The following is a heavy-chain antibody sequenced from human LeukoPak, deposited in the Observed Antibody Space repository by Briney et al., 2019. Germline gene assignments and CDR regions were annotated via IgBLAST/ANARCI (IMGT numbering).Heavy chain of an antibody. Sequence: GGSLRLSCAASGFNFDDYTMHWVRQRPGKGLEWLSFISWNGDITYYADSVRGRFTISRDNSKNSLFLRMNSLTPDDTALYYCVKDLYRGTTIVTVFESWGQGALVSVSS. CDR2: ISWNGDIT. CDR3: VKDLYRGTTIVTVFES. D-gene: IGHD1-26*01. J-gene: IGHJ4*02. CDR1: GFNFDDYT. V-gene: IGHV3-43*01.